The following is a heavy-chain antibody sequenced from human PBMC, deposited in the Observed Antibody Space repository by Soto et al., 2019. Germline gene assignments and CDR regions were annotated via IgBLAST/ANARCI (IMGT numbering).Heavy chain of an antibody. CDR2: ISYDGSNK. V-gene: IGHV3-30*18. J-gene: IGHJ6*02. CDR1: GFTFSSYG. CDR3: AKGGELRFSIYGMDV. Sequence: GGSLRLSCAASGFTFSSYGMHWVRQAPGKGLEWVAVISYDGSNKYYADSVKGRFTISRDNSKNTLYLQMNSLRAEDTAVYYCAKGGELRFSIYGMDVWGQGTTVTVSS. D-gene: IGHD3-10*01.